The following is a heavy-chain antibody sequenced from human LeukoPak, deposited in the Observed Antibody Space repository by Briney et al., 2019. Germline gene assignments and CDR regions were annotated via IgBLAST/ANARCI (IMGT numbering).Heavy chain of an antibody. D-gene: IGHD3-10*01. Sequence: PSETLSLTCTVSGGSISPYFWSWIRQSPGKGLEWIGYISYSGSTNYNPSLKSRVTISVDTSKNQISLQLSSVTAADTAVYYCARDDYRGVTNFDPWGQGTLVTVSS. CDR1: GGSISPYF. CDR3: ARDDYRGVTNFDP. J-gene: IGHJ5*02. CDR2: ISYSGST. V-gene: IGHV4-59*01.